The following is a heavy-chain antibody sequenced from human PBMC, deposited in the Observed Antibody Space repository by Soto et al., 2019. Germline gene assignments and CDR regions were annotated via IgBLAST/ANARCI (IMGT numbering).Heavy chain of an antibody. CDR3: ASRDDY. J-gene: IGHJ4*02. V-gene: IGHV3-23*01. CDR2: IGGGGFDT. CDR1: GFTFNTYP. Sequence: GGSLRLSCAASGFTFNTYPMSWVRQTPGKGLEWVSAIGGGGFDTYYADSVKGRFIISRDNSKNTLYLQMNSLRAEDTAVYYCASRDDYWGQGTLVTV.